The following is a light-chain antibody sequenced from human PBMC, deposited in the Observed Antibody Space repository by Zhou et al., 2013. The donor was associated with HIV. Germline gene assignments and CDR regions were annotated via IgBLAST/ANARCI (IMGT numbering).Light chain of an antibody. J-gene: IGKJ4*01. CDR3: MQALQTPLT. Sequence: DIVMTQSPLSLPVTPGEPASISCRSSQSLLHSNGDTYLDWYFQKPGQSPQLLIYLNSNRASGVPDRFSDSGSGTDFTLKISRLEAGDVGIYYCMQALQTPLTFGGGTKVEI. V-gene: IGKV2-28*01. CDR2: LNS. CDR1: QSLLHSNGDTY.